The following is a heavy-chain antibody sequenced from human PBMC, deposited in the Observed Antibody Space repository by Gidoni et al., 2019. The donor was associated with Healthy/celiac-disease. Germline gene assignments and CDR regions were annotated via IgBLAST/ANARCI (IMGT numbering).Heavy chain of an antibody. CDR1: GGTFSSYA. CDR2: IIPIFGTA. J-gene: IGHJ3*02. D-gene: IGHD2-21*02. Sequence: QVQLVQSGAEVKKPGSSVKVSCKASGGTFSSYAISWVRQAPGQGLEWMGGIIPIFGTANYAQKFQGRVTITADKSTSTAYMELSSLRSEDTAVYYCARYMDCGGDCYFSGAAFDIWGQGTMVTVSS. V-gene: IGHV1-69*06. CDR3: ARYMDCGGDCYFSGAAFDI.